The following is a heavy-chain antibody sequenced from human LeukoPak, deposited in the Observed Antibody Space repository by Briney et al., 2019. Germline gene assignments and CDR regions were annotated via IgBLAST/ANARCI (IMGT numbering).Heavy chain of an antibody. Sequence: PGGSLRLSCAASGFTFSSYAMHWVRQAPGKGREWVAVISYDGSNKYYADSVKGRFTISRDNSKNTLYLQMNSLRAEDTAVYYSARDEGDYYDSSGYYTFDYWGQGTLVTVSS. CDR3: ARDEGDYYDSSGYYTFDY. CDR1: GFTFSSYA. CDR2: ISYDGSNK. D-gene: IGHD3-22*01. J-gene: IGHJ4*02. V-gene: IGHV3-30-3*01.